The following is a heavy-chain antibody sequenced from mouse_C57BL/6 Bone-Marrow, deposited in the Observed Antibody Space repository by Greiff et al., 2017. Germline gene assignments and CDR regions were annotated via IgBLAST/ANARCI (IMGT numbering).Heavy chain of an antibody. CDR3: ARPYYYGRSYLMDY. D-gene: IGHD1-1*01. Sequence: EVQLVESGGGLVKPGGSLKLSCAASGFTFSDYGMHWVRQAPEKGLEWVAYISSGSSTIYYADTVKGRFTISRDNAKNTLFLQRTSLRSEDTAMYYCARPYYYGRSYLMDYWGQGTSVTVSS. V-gene: IGHV5-17*01. J-gene: IGHJ4*01. CDR1: GFTFSDYG. CDR2: ISSGSSTI.